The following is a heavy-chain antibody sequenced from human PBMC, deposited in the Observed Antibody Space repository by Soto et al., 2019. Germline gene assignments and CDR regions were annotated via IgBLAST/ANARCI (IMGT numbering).Heavy chain of an antibody. CDR3: ARDRDSSYFPPPYYFDS. Sequence: GSLRLSCAAPAFTFRSYTMHWVRQAPGKGLEWVATISYDGSKTNYADSVRGRFTISRDNSKSTLFLQMDSLRPEDTAVYSCARDRDSSYFPPPYYFDSWGQGTLVTVSS. CDR1: AFTFRSYT. CDR2: ISYDGSKT. V-gene: IGHV3-30*04. D-gene: IGHD4-4*01. J-gene: IGHJ4*02.